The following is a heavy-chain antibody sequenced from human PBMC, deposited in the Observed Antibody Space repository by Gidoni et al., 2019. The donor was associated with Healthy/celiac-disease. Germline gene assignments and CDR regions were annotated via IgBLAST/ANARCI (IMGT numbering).Heavy chain of an antibody. CDR3: ARGGVDIVVVTATYYYYGMDV. D-gene: IGHD2-21*02. Sequence: QVQLVQSGAEVKKPGSSVQVSCQASGGTFSSYAISWVRQAPGQVLEWMGGIIPIFGTAKYAQKFQGRVTITADESTSTAYMELSSLRSEDTAVYYCARGGVDIVVVTATYYYYGMDVWGQGTTVTVSS. CDR2: IIPIFGTA. J-gene: IGHJ6*02. V-gene: IGHV1-69*01. CDR1: GGTFSSYA.